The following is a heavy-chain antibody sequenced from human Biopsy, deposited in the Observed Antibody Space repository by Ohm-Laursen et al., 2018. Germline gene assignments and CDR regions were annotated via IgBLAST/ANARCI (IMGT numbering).Heavy chain of an antibody. J-gene: IGHJ2*01. CDR2: INPNSGGT. V-gene: IGHV1-2*02. CDR1: GYTFTDSY. Sequence: SSVKVSCKASGYTFTDSYMHWVRQAPGQGLEWMGWINPNSGGTNYAQKFQGRVTMTRDTSMSTAYMEPNRLRSDDTAVYYCARGGLNYWYFDLWGRGTLVTVSS. CDR3: ARGGLNYWYFDL. D-gene: IGHD1-26*01.